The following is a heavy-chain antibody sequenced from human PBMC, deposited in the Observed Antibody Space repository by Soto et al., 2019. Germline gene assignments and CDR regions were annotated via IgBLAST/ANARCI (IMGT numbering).Heavy chain of an antibody. V-gene: IGHV3-23*01. D-gene: IGHD4-17*01. CDR2: ISGSGGST. Sequence: PGGSLRLSCAASGFTFSSYAMSWVRQAPGKGLEWVSAISGSGGSTYYADSVKGRFTISRDNSKNTLYLQMNSLRAEDTAVYYCAKDLTPVTTGWLVPWGQGTLVTVSS. J-gene: IGHJ5*01. CDR3: AKDLTPVTTGWLVP. CDR1: GFTFSSYA.